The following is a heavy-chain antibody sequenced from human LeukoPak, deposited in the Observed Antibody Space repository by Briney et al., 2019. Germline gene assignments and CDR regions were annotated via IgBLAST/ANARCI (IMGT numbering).Heavy chain of an antibody. J-gene: IGHJ3*02. D-gene: IGHD2-2*01. CDR2: INHSGGT. CDR3: ALELVVPAALERLNAFDI. Sequence: SETLSLTCAVSGGSFSGFRWHWIRQPPGKGPECIGEINHSGGTTYNPSLKSRVTISVDTSKIQFSLNLTSVTAADTAVYYCALELVVPAALERLNAFDIWGHGTMVTVSS. CDR1: GGSFSGFR. V-gene: IGHV4-34*01.